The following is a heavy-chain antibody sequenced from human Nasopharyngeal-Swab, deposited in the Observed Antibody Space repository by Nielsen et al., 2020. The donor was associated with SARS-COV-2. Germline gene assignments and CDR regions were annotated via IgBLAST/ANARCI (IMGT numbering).Heavy chain of an antibody. CDR2: INHSGST. J-gene: IGHJ6*02. CDR1: GGSFSGYY. D-gene: IGHD2-15*01. V-gene: IGHV4-34*01. Sequence: SETLSLTCAVYGGSFSGYYWSWIRQPPGKGLEWIGEINHSGSTYYNPSLKSRVTISVDTSKNQFSLKLSSVTAADTAVYYCARDPICSGGSCYYYYYYGMDVWGQGTTVTVSS. CDR3: ARDPICSGGSCYYYYYYGMDV.